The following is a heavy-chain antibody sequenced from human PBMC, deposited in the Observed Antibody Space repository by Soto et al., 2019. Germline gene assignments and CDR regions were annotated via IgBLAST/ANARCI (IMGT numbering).Heavy chain of an antibody. J-gene: IGHJ4*02. CDR1: GFTFSSYS. D-gene: IGHD6-6*01. CDR3: ARELIVEYSSSSNFDY. CDR2: ISSSSSYI. Sequence: GGSLRLSCAASGFTFSSYSMNWVRQAPGKGLEWVSSISSSSSYIYYADSVKGRFTISRDNAKNSLYLQMNSLRAEDTAVYYCARELIVEYSSSSNFDYWGQGTLVTVSS. V-gene: IGHV3-21*01.